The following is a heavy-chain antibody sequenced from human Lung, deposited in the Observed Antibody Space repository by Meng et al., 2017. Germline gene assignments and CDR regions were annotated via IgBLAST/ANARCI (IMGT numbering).Heavy chain of an antibody. CDR3: ARGRRNEPLFDY. D-gene: IGHD1-14*01. Sequence: HVQLVQSGAELEQPGYQVEVACKTSGGSFSTHTFSWVRQAPGQGLEWMGGLIAVFDKTKAAPRFQDRVTFTADESTSTAYMELSSLTFDDTAVYFCARGRRNEPLFDYWGQGTLVTVSS. CDR1: GGSFSTHT. V-gene: IGHV1-69*13. J-gene: IGHJ4*02. CDR2: LIAVFDKT.